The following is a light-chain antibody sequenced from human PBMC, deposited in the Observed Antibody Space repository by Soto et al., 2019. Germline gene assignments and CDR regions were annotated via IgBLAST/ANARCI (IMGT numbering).Light chain of an antibody. Sequence: IRMTQSPSSLSASVGDSVTITCRASQGIRNYLAWYQQKPGKVPKLLIYKASTLKSGVPSRFSGSGSGTDFTLTISRLQNEDFEVYYCQQYGSSIWTFGHGTKVDI. CDR2: KAS. J-gene: IGKJ1*01. CDR3: QQYGSSIWT. V-gene: IGKV1-13*02. CDR1: QGIRNY.